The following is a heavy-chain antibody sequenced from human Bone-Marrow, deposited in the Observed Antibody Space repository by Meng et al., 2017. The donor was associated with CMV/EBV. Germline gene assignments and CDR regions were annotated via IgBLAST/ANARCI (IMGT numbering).Heavy chain of an antibody. Sequence: GESLKISCAASGFTFSSYWMSWVRQAPGKGLEWVANIKQDGSEKYYVDSVKGRFTISRDNAKNSLYLQMNSLRAEDTAVYYCARAPIAARPFAYWGQGTRVTGSS. CDR2: IKQDGSEK. D-gene: IGHD6-6*01. CDR1: GFTFSSYW. CDR3: ARAPIAARPFAY. V-gene: IGHV3-7*01. J-gene: IGHJ4*02.